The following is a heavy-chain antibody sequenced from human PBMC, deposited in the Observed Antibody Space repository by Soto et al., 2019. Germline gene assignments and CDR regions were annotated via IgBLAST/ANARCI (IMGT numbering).Heavy chain of an antibody. J-gene: IGHJ4*02. Sequence: ASVKVSCKASGYTFTGYYMHWVRQAPGQGLEWMGWINPNSGGTNYAQKFQGWVTMTRDTSISTAYMELSRLRSDDTAVYYCARAPELPDTAFDYWGQGTLVTVSS. D-gene: IGHD5-18*01. CDR2: INPNSGGT. CDR3: ARAPELPDTAFDY. CDR1: GYTFTGYY. V-gene: IGHV1-2*04.